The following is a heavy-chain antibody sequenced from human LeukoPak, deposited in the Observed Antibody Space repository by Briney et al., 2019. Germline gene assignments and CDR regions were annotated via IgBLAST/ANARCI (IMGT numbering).Heavy chain of an antibody. CDR3: AREGGENYYDSSGHFDY. CDR2: VYYSGST. D-gene: IGHD3-22*01. CDR1: GGSISSYY. J-gene: IGHJ4*02. Sequence: SETLSLTCTVSGGSISSYYWSWIRQPPGKGLEWIGYVYYSGSTNYNPSLKSRVTISADTSKNQFSLKLSSVTAADTAVYYCAREGGENYYDSSGHFDYWGQGTLVTVSS. V-gene: IGHV4-59*01.